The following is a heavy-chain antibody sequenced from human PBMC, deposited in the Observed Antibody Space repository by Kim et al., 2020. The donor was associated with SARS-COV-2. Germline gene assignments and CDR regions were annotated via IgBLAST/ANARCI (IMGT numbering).Heavy chain of an antibody. CDR1: GFSFRNFW. CDR3: ARDRGRVDS. V-gene: IGHV3-7*01. Sequence: GGSLRLSCAASGFSFRNFWMTWVRQAPGKGLEWVANIKQDGSEKNYVDSVKGRFTISSDNAKNSLYLQMNSLRAEDTAVYYCARDRGRVDSWGQGTLVTVSS. CDR2: IKQDGSEK. J-gene: IGHJ4*02. D-gene: IGHD3-10*01.